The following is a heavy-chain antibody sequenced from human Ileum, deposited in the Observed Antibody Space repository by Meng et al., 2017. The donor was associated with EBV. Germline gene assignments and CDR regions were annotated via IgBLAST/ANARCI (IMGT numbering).Heavy chain of an antibody. D-gene: IGHD3-22*01. V-gene: IGHV2-5*02. J-gene: IGHJ4*02. Sequence: PWKESVPSLVIPTRTLTLTCTFSGVSLSLSRLAVGWKRVDPVKALECLALMYWDDDNRYSSSMKTRLSIAKVTSKNQVVLTMINMDPVDTATYYCAYNNHDGGGHYDYWGQGALVTVSS. CDR1: GVSLSLSRLA. CDR3: AYNNHDGGGHYDY. CDR2: MYWDDDN.